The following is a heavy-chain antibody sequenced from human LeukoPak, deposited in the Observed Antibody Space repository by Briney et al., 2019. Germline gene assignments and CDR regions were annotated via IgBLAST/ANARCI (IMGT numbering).Heavy chain of an antibody. CDR3: AREYYYDSSGYHNWFDP. CDR2: IYTSGST. J-gene: IGHJ5*02. CDR1: GGSISSSSYY. D-gene: IGHD3-22*01. Sequence: PSETLSLTCTVSGGSISSSSYYWGWIRQPPGKGLEWIGRIYTSGSTNYNPSLKSRVTMSVDTSKNQFSLKLSSVTAADTAVYYCAREYYYDSSGYHNWFDPWGQGTLVTVSS. V-gene: IGHV4-39*07.